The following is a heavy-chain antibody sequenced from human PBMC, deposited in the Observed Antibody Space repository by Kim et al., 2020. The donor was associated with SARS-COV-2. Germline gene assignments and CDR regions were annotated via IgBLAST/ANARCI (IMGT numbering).Heavy chain of an antibody. J-gene: IGHJ5*02. D-gene: IGHD5-18*01. CDR1: GDSVSSNSAA. CDR2: TYYRSKWYN. CDR3: ARDTFRADRIQLRFDP. V-gene: IGHV6-1*01. Sequence: SQTLSLTCAISGDSVSSNSAAWNWIRQSPSRGLEWLGRTYYRSKWYNDYAVSVKSRITINPDTSKNQFSLQLNSVTPEDTAVYYCARDTFRADRIQLRFDPWGQGTLVTVSS.